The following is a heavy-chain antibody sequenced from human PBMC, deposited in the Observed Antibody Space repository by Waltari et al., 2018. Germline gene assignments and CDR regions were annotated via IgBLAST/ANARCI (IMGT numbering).Heavy chain of an antibody. CDR3: AEYSGSYLDAFDI. D-gene: IGHD1-26*01. Sequence: QVQLVQSGAEVKKPGASVKVSCKASGYTFTSYGISWVRQAPGQGLEWMGWIIPIFGTANYAQKFQGRVTITADESTSTAYMELSSLRSEDTAVYYCAEYSGSYLDAFDIWGQGTMVTVSS. CDR2: IIPIFGTA. V-gene: IGHV1-69*13. J-gene: IGHJ3*02. CDR1: GYTFTSYG.